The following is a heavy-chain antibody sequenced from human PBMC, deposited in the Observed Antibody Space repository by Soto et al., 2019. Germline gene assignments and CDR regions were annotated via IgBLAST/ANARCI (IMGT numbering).Heavy chain of an antibody. D-gene: IGHD3-16*01. V-gene: IGHV1-18*01. CDR2: ISPYNDQT. J-gene: IGHJ6*02. CDR3: ARGGYYDNVWGKLSHYGLDV. CDR1: GYTFIRYG. Sequence: QVQLVQSASEVMKPGASVKVSCKASGYTFIRYGITRVRQAPGQRLEWMGWISPYNDQTIYAQKLQGRVTMTADTSTRTVYMQLRSLKSDDTAVYYCARGGYYDNVWGKLSHYGLDVWGQGTSVNVSS.